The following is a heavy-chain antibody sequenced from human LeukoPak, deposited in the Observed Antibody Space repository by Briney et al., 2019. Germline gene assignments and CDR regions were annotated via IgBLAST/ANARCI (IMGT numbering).Heavy chain of an antibody. J-gene: IGHJ5*02. CDR3: ARRIAVAGTRFDP. V-gene: IGHV4-34*12. CDR1: GGSFSGYY. D-gene: IGHD6-19*01. CDR2: IFYSGST. Sequence: PSETLSLTCAVYGGSFSGYYWSWIRQPPGKGLEWIGSIFYSGSTYYNPSLKSRVTMSVDTSKKQFSLKLNSVTAADTAVYYCARRIAVAGTRFDPWSQGTLVTVSS.